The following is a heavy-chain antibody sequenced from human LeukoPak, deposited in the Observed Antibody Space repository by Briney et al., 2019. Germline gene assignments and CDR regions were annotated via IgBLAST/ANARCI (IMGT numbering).Heavy chain of an antibody. J-gene: IGHJ4*02. CDR2: IWYDGSNK. CDR1: GFTFSSYG. CDR3: ARDQWYDRARYMDY. D-gene: IGHD1-14*01. V-gene: IGHV3-33*01. Sequence: GRSLRLSCAASGFTFSSYGMHWVRQAPGKGLEWVAVIWYDGSNKYYADSVKGRFTISRDNSKNTLYLQMNSLRAEDTAVYYCARDQWYDRARYMDYWGQGTLVTVSS.